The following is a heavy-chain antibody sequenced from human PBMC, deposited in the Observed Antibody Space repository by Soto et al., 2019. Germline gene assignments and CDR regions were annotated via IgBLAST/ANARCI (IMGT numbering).Heavy chain of an antibody. D-gene: IGHD3-22*01. J-gene: IGHJ4*02. CDR2: IIPIFGTA. V-gene: IGHV1-69*13. CDR3: ARDRSWRYDSSGYQTYYFDY. Sequence: ASVKVSCKASGGTFSSYAISWVRQAPGQGLEWMGGIIPIFGTANYAQKFQGRVTITADESTSTAYMELSSLGSEDTAVYYCARDRSWRYDSSGYQTYYFDYWGQGTLVTVSS. CDR1: GGTFSSYA.